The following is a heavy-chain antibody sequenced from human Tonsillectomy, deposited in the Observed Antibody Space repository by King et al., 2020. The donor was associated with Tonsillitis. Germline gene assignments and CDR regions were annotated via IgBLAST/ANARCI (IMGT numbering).Heavy chain of an antibody. CDR2: INHSGST. J-gene: IGHJ2*01. D-gene: IGHD6-6*01. CDR3: ARKGHSTSGRYWYFDL. Sequence: QVQLQQWGAGLLKPSETLSLTCAVYGGSFSGYYWSWIRQPPGKGLEWIGEINHSGSTNYNPSLKSRVTISVETSKNQFSLKLSSVTAADTAVYSCARKGHSTSGRYWYFDLWGRGALVTVSS. V-gene: IGHV4-34*01. CDR1: GGSFSGYY.